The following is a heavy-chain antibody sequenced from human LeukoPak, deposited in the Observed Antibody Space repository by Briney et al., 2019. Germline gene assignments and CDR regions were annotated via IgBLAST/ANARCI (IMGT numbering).Heavy chain of an antibody. Sequence: ASVTVSFKASVYTFTSYDINWVRQATGQGLEWMGWMNPNSGNTGYAKKFQGRVTMTRSTAISIAYMELSSLRSEDTAVYYCAIFYGDSNVDYWGQGTLVTVSS. D-gene: IGHD4-17*01. CDR1: VYTFTSYD. V-gene: IGHV1-8*01. CDR3: AIFYGDSNVDY. J-gene: IGHJ4*02. CDR2: MNPNSGNT.